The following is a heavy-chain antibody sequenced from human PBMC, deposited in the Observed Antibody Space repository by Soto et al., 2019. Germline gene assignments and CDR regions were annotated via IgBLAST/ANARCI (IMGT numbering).Heavy chain of an antibody. D-gene: IGHD3-9*01. CDR1: GFTFGNYG. J-gene: IGHJ4*02. CDR2: ISSSSRRT. CDR3: AKVAKSGLAIQYFDX. V-gene: IGHV3-23*01. Sequence: GGSLRLSCETSGFTFGNYGMGWVRQAPGKGLYWVCYISSSSRRTYYADSVRGRFTISRDNSKNTLYLQMDTLRADDTAVYYCAKVAKSGLAIQYFDXWGQVSLVTVSX.